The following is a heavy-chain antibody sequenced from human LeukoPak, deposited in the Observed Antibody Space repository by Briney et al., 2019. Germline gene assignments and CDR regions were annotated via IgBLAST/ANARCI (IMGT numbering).Heavy chain of an antibody. V-gene: IGHV7-4-1*02. CDR1: GGTFSSYA. J-gene: IGHJ5*02. D-gene: IGHD6-19*01. Sequence: GASVKVSCKASGGTFSSYAISWVRQAPGQGREWMGWINTNTGNPTYAQGFTGRFIFSLDTSVSTAYLQISSLKAEDTAVYYCARDVPQYSSGWYSLVGFDPWGQGTLVTVSS. CDR2: INTNTGNP. CDR3: ARDVPQYSSGWYSLVGFDP.